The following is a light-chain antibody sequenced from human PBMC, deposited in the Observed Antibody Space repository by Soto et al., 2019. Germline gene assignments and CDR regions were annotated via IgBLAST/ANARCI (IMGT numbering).Light chain of an antibody. Sequence: EIQMTQSPSSLSASVGDRVTITCRASQSISIYLNWYQQKPGKAPKFLIYAASSLQSGVSSRFSGSGSATDFTLTISSLQPKDCATYYCQQSYSTPRLTFGGGTKVEIK. CDR2: AAS. V-gene: IGKV1-39*01. J-gene: IGKJ4*01. CDR1: QSISIY. CDR3: QQSYSTPRLT.